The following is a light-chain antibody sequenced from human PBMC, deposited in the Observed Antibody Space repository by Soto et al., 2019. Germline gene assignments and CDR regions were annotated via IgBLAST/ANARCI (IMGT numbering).Light chain of an antibody. V-gene: IGLV1-40*01. Sequence: SVLTQPPSVSGAPGQRVTISCTGSSSNIGAGYDVHGYQQLPGTAPKLLIYGNSNRPAGVPDRFSGSKSGTSASLAITGLQAEDEAEYYCQSYDSSLSGVVFGGGTQLTVL. CDR2: GNS. CDR3: QSYDSSLSGVV. J-gene: IGLJ2*01. CDR1: SSNIGAGYD.